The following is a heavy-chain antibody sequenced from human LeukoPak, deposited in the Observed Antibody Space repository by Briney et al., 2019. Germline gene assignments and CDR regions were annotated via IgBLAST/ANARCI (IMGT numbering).Heavy chain of an antibody. CDR3: ARDLREGKQLAPVDWFDP. Sequence: SETLSLTCTVSGGSISSYYWSWIRQPAGKGLEWIGRIYTSGSTNYNPSLKSRVTMSVDTSKNQFSLKLSSVTAADTAVYYCARDLREGKQLAPVDWFDPWGQGTLVTVSS. CDR1: GGSISSYY. J-gene: IGHJ5*02. D-gene: IGHD6-6*01. V-gene: IGHV4-4*07. CDR2: IYTSGST.